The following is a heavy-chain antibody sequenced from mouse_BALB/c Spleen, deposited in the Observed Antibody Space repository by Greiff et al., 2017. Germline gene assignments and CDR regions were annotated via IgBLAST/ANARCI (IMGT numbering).Heavy chain of an antibody. CDR2: ISSGGSYT. CDR3: ARFDGYYFDY. V-gene: IGHV5-6*01. J-gene: IGHJ2*01. D-gene: IGHD2-3*01. CDR1: GFTFSSYG. Sequence: EVKVVESGGDLVKPGGSLKLSCAASGFTFSSYGMSWVRQTPDKRLEWVATISSGGSYTYYPDSVKGRFTISRDNAKNTLYLQMSSLKSEDTAMYYCARFDGYYFDYWGQGTTLTVSS.